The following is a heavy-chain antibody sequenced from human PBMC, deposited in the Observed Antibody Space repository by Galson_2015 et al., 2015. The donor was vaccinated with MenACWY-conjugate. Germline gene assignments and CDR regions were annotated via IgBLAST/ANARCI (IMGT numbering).Heavy chain of an antibody. V-gene: IGHV3-21*01. D-gene: IGHD3-10*01. CDR2: ISFSSSYI. J-gene: IGHJ4*02. CDR1: GFTFSSYS. CDR3: AKDGSGSYYVDY. Sequence: SLRLSCAASGFTFSSYSMNWVRQAPGEGLEWVSSISFSSSYISYVDSVKGRFTISRDNAQNSLYLQMNGLRAEDTAVYYCAKDGSGSYYVDYWGQGTLVTVSS.